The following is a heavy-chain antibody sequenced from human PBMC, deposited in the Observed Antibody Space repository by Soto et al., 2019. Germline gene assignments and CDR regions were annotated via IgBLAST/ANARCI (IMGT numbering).Heavy chain of an antibody. CDR2: IAYDGSNK. J-gene: IGHJ4*02. D-gene: IGHD3-16*02. V-gene: IGHV3-30*03. Sequence: QVQLVESGGGVVLPGRSLRLSCAASGFTFSSYGLHWVRQAPGKGLEWVAVIAYDGSNKYYAESVKGRFIISRDNSKNTLYLQMNNLRAEDTAVYYCARDSVWGTDRGTSLYDHWGQGTLVTVSS. CDR3: ARDSVWGTDRGTSLYDH. CDR1: GFTFSSYG.